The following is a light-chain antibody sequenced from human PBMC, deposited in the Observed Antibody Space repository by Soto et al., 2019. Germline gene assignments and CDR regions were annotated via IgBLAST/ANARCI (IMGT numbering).Light chain of an antibody. J-gene: IGLJ3*02. Sequence: QSALTQPASVSGSPGQSITIPCTGISSDVGSSDLVSWYQQHPGRAPKLMIYEASKRPSGVSNRFSGSKSGNTASLTISGLQAEDEADYYCCSYSGSITWVFGGGTKLT. CDR1: SSDVGSSDL. CDR2: EAS. V-gene: IGLV2-23*01. CDR3: CSYSGSITWV.